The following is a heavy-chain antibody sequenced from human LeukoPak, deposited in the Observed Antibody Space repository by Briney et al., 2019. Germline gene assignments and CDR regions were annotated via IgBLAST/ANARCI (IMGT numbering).Heavy chain of an antibody. CDR2: ISGSGGST. CDR3: IPPPTAMVISFDY. V-gene: IGHV3-23*01. D-gene: IGHD5-18*01. Sequence: PGGSLRLSCAASGFTFSSYAMSWVRQAPGKGLEWVSAISGSGGSTYYADSVKGRFTISRDNSKNTLYLQMNSLRAEDTAVYYCIPPPTAMVISFDYWGQGTLVTVSS. CDR1: GFTFSSYA. J-gene: IGHJ4*02.